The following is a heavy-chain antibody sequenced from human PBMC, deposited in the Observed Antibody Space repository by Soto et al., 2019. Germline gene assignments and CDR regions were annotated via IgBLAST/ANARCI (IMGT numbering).Heavy chain of an antibody. J-gene: IGHJ2*01. CDR3: DRMSYFYDKLYFNL. Sequence: QLQESGPGLVMPSQTLSLTCTVSGASINNNDYYWSWIRQTPGKGLEWIGYVYYSGSTDYIPSLNSRLSMSIDKSQNQFTMKLNSVTAADTATYYCDRMSYFYDKLYFNLWGRGTLVTVSS. CDR2: VYYSGST. D-gene: IGHD3-22*01. V-gene: IGHV4-30-4*01. CDR1: GASINNNDYY.